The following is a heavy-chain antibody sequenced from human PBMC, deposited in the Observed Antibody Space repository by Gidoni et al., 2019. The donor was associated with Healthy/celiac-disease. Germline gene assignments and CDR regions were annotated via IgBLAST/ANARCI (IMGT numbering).Heavy chain of an antibody. CDR2: INHSGST. V-gene: IGHV4-34*01. CDR1: GGSFSGYY. Sequence: QVQLQQWGAGLLKPSETLSLTCAVYGGSFSGYYWSWIRQPPGKGLEWIGEINHSGSTNYNPSLKSRVTISVDTSKNQFSLKLSSVTAADTAVYYCARGGCSGGSCYFGYYYYGMDVWGQGTTVTVSS. J-gene: IGHJ6*02. CDR3: ARGGCSGGSCYFGYYYYGMDV. D-gene: IGHD2-15*01.